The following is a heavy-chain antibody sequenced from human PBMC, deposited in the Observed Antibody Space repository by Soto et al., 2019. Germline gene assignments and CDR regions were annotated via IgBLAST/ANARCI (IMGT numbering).Heavy chain of an antibody. CDR3: ARRPPFSFGDFVTYYFDY. D-gene: IGHD4-17*01. Sequence: ASVKVSCKASGYTFTKYGISWVRQAPGQGLEWMGWISPNSGNTNYAQKLQDRVTMTTDTSTSTAYMELRSLRSDDTAVYYCARRPPFSFGDFVTYYFDYWGQGTLVTVSS. CDR2: ISPNSGNT. CDR1: GYTFTKYG. J-gene: IGHJ4*02. V-gene: IGHV1-18*01.